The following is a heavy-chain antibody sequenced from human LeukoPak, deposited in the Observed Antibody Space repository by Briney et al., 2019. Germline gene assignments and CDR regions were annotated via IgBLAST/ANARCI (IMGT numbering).Heavy chain of an antibody. Sequence: GGSLRLSCATSGFTFSSATMMWVRQAPGKGLEFVSSVGPSGGTGTYADSVKGRFTISRDNSKNTLYLQMNSLRVEDTAVYYCAKDPNWDRGSWGQGTLVTVSS. V-gene: IGHV3-23*01. CDR2: VGPSGGTG. D-gene: IGHD7-27*01. CDR1: GFTFSSAT. CDR3: AKDPNWDRGS. J-gene: IGHJ5*02.